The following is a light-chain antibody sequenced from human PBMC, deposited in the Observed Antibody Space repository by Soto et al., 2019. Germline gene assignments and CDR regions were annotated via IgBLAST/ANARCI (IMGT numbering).Light chain of an antibody. V-gene: IGKV4-1*01. CDR1: RSVLYGSDNKNY. CDR2: WAS. J-gene: IGKJ2*01. CDR3: QQYFATPYT. Sequence: DIVMTQSPDSLAVSLGERATINCKSSRSVLYGSDNKNYLAWYQQNPGQPPRLLISWASTRASGVPDRFSATGSWTDFTLTISSLQAEDVALYYSQQYFATPYTFGQGTKLELK.